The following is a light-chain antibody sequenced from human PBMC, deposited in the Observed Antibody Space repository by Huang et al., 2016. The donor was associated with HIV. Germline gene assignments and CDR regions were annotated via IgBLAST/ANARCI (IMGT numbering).Light chain of an antibody. V-gene: IGKV3-11*01. J-gene: IGKJ4*01. CDR1: QSVNNN. CDR2: AAY. CDR3: HQRSSWPLT. Sequence: EIVLTQSPATLSFSPGERVTLSCRASQSVNNNLVWYQQKPGQAPRLLIYAAYNRAAGVPARFSGSGSGTDFTLSISSLEPEDFAVYYCHQRSSWPLTFGGGTRLEIK.